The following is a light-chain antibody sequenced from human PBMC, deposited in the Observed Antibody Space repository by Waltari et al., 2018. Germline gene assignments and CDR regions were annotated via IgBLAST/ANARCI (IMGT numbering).Light chain of an antibody. CDR1: SSDVGSYKY. J-gene: IGLJ1*01. Sequence: QSALTQPASVSGSPGQSITISCTGTSSDVGSYKYVSWYQQHPGKTPKLMIYEVSNRPSGVSTRFSGSKSGNTASLTISGLQAEDEADYYCSSYADNYFYVFGTGTKVTVL. CDR3: SSYADNYFYV. CDR2: EVS. V-gene: IGLV2-14*01.